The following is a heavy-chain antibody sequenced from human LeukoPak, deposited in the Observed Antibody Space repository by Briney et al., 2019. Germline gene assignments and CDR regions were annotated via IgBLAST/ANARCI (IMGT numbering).Heavy chain of an antibody. CDR1: GYTFTGYY. CDR3: ARDVWSGYYGAFDI. CDR2: INPNSGGT. D-gene: IGHD3-3*01. J-gene: IGHJ3*02. V-gene: IGHV1-2*02. Sequence: ASVKVSCKASGYTFTGYYMHWVRQAPGQGLEWMGWINPNSGGTNYAQKFQGGVTMTRDTSISTAYMELSRLRSDDAAVYYCARDVWSGYYGAFDIWGQGTMVTVSS.